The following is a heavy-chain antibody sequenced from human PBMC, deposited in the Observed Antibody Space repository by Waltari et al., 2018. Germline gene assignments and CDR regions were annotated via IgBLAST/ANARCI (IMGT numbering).Heavy chain of an antibody. Sequence: EVQLVESGGGLIQPGGSLRLSCAVSGFTVSTTYMSWVRQAPGKGVEWVLVIYSGVDTYSADSVKGRFSISRDNSKNTLYLQMNSLRVEDTAIYYCARGWIGTTSLGHDGMDVWGQGTTVTVSS. CDR3: ARGWIGTTSLGHDGMDV. D-gene: IGHD4-17*01. CDR1: GFTVSTTY. CDR2: IYSGVDT. J-gene: IGHJ6*02. V-gene: IGHV3-53*01.